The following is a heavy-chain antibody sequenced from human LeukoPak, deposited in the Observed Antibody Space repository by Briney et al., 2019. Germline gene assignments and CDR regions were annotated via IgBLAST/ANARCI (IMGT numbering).Heavy chain of an antibody. J-gene: IGHJ6*02. V-gene: IGHV3-7*05. D-gene: IGHD3-9*01. CDR2: IKQDGSEE. CDR1: GFTFSSYW. Sequence: GGSLRLSCEASGFTFSSYWMSWVRQAPGKGLEWVANIKQDGSEEYYVDSVKGRFTISRDNAKNSLYLVMNSLRGEDTAVYYCAKVVQVLTGYYISYGTDVWGQGTTVTVSS. CDR3: AKVVQVLTGYYISYGTDV.